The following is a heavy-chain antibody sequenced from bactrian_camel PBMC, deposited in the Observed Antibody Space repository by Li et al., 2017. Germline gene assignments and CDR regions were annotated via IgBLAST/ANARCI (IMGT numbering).Heavy chain of an antibody. Sequence: QLVESGGGSVQAGGSLRHSCAASGYTYINYCMAWFRQAPGKEREGVAVIDSDGSTTYADSVKGRFTISKDNAKNTLHLQMNSLKPEDTAMYSCAYDPRCISPTGGAWYYDTWGQGTQVTVS. D-gene: IGHD1*01. V-gene: IGHV3S55*01. J-gene: IGHJ4*01. CDR1: GYTYINYC. CDR3: AYDPRCISPTGGAWYYDT. CDR2: IDSDGST.